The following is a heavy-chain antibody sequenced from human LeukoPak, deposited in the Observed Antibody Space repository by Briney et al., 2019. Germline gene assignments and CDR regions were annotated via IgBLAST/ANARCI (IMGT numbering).Heavy chain of an antibody. V-gene: IGHV1-2*02. CDR1: GYTFTGYY. CDR3: AREAGHIVVVTGGGKTWFDP. D-gene: IGHD2-21*02. J-gene: IGHJ5*02. Sequence: ASVKVSCKASGYTFTGYYMHWVRQAPGQGLEWMGWINPNSGGTNYAQKFQGRVTMTRDTSISTAYMELSRLRSDDTAVYYCAREAGHIVVVTGGGKTWFDPWGQGTLVTVSS. CDR2: INPNSGGT.